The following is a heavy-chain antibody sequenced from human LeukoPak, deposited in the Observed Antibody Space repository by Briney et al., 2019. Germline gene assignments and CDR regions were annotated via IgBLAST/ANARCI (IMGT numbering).Heavy chain of an antibody. CDR1: GFTFSSYA. Sequence: GSLRLSCSASGFTFSSYAMHWVRQAPGKGLEYVSAISSNGGSTYYADSVKGRFTISRDNSQNALYLQMSSLRAEETAGYCCVKNPSYGPNWGQGTVVTVSS. CDR3: VKNPSYGPN. CDR2: ISSNGGST. V-gene: IGHV3-64D*06. J-gene: IGHJ4*02. D-gene: IGHD5-18*01.